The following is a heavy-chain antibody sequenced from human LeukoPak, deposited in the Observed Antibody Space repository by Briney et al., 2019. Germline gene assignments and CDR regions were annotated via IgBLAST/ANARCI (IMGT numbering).Heavy chain of an antibody. V-gene: IGHV4-61*02. CDR2: IYTSGST. Sequence: SETLSLTCTVSGGSISSGSYYWSWIRQPAGKGLEWIGRIYTSGSTNYNPSLKSRVTISVDTSKNQFSLKLSSVTAAVTAVYYCARERIPNDYWGQGTLVTVSS. J-gene: IGHJ4*02. CDR1: GGSISSGSYY. CDR3: ARERIPNDY. D-gene: IGHD2-15*01.